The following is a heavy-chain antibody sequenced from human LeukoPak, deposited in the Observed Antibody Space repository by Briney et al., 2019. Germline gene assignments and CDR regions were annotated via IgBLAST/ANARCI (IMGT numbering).Heavy chain of an antibody. CDR2: ISYDGSNK. CDR3: AKEYGSSWYPGMDV. Sequence: GRSLRLSCAASGFTFSSYGMHWVRQAPGKGLEWVAVISYDGSNKYYADSVKGRFTISRDNSKNTLYLQMNSLRAEDTAVYYCAKEYGSSWYPGMDVWGQGTTVTVSS. CDR1: GFTFSSYG. D-gene: IGHD6-13*01. J-gene: IGHJ6*02. V-gene: IGHV3-30*18.